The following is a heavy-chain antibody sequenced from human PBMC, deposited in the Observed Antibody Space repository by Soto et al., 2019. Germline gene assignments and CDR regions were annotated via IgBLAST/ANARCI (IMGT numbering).Heavy chain of an antibody. V-gene: IGHV4-39*02. CDR1: GGSIISSSYY. Sequence: PSETLSLTCTVSGGSIISSSYYWGWIRQPPGKGLEWIGTIYYSGTTYYNPSLKSRVTISVDTSKNQFSLKLTSVTAADTAVYYCARELYYYDSSGHTTHFDSWGQGTLVTVS. J-gene: IGHJ4*02. CDR3: ARELYYYDSSGHTTHFDS. D-gene: IGHD3-22*01. CDR2: IYYSGTT.